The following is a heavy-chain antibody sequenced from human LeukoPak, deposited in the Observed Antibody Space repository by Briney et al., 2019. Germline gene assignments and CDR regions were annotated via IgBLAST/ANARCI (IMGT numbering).Heavy chain of an antibody. CDR3: ARHYGYSYGPDY. V-gene: IGHV4-39*01. D-gene: IGHD5-18*01. Sequence: PSETLSLTCTVPGGSIRSGSYYWDWIRQPPGKGLEWIGTIFYSGSTYYSPSLKSRVTISVDTSRNQFFLNLSSVTAADTAVYYCARHYGYSYGPDYWGQGTLVTVSS. J-gene: IGHJ4*02. CDR1: GGSIRSGSYY. CDR2: IFYSGST.